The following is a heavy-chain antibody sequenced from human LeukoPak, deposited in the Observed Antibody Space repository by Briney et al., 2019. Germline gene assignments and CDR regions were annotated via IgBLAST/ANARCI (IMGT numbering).Heavy chain of an antibody. CDR3: ARLPRLMVIAIKGYYFDY. CDR2: IYYSRNT. J-gene: IGHJ4*02. D-gene: IGHD2-21*01. CDR1: GGSISSSSYY. Sequence: SETLSLTCTVSGGSISSSSYYWGWIRQPPGKGLEWIGSIYYSRNTYYNPSLKSRVTISVDTSKNQFSLKLSSVTATDTAVYYCARLPRLMVIAIKGYYFDYWGQGTLVTVSS. V-gene: IGHV4-39*01.